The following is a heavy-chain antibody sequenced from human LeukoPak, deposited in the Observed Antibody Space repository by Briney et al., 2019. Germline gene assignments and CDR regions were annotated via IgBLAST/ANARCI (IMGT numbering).Heavy chain of an antibody. CDR2: ISTYNGET. Sequence: ASVKVSCKASGYTFTSYGISWVRQVPGQGLEWMGWISTYNGETNYAEKVQGRVTLTTDTSTNTAYMEMRSLRSDDTAIYYCARRVDDFGDFCFDYWGRGTQVTVSP. V-gene: IGHV1-18*01. CDR3: ARRVDDFGDFCFDY. J-gene: IGHJ4*02. CDR1: GYTFTSYG. D-gene: IGHD4-17*01.